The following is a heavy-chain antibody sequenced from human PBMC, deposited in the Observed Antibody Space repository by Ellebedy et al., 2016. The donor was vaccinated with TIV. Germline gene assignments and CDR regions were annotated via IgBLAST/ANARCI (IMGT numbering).Heavy chain of an antibody. J-gene: IGHJ3*01. D-gene: IGHD4-17*01. Sequence: GESLKISCAASGFSFRSYWMTWVRQAPGKGLEWVANINQDGSAKYYVDSVRGRFTISRDNAKNSLYLQMNSLGVDDSAVYYCATDGSYGDYRSPAHGFEFWGQGTMVTVSS. CDR2: INQDGSAK. CDR3: ATDGSYGDYRSPAHGFEF. CDR1: GFSFRSYW. V-gene: IGHV3-7*01.